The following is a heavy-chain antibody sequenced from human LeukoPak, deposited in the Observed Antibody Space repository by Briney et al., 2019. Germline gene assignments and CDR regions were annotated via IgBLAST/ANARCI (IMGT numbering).Heavy chain of an antibody. CDR3: ASLYSDYVSSDH. CDR1: GYTFTAYY. D-gene: IGHD4-11*01. J-gene: IGHJ4*02. CDR2: INPNSGGT. V-gene: IGHV1-2*02. Sequence: ASVKVSCTASGYTFTAYYIHWVRQAPGQGLEWMGWINPNSGGTNYAQRFQGRVTMTRDTSISTVYMELSRLRSDDTAVYYCASLYSDYVSSDHWGQGTLVTVSS.